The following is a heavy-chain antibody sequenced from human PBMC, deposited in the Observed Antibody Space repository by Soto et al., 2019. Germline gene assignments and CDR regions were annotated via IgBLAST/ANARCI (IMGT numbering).Heavy chain of an antibody. CDR2: IRNKTNNYAT. Sequence: PGGSLRLSCAASGFTFSSYGMHWVRQAPGKGLEGVGRIRNKTNNYATAYIASVKGRFTISRDDSKNTVYLQMNSLKIDDTAVYFCTSRRDWTAVDPLDYWGLGTLVTVSS. J-gene: IGHJ4*02. CDR1: GFTFSSYG. D-gene: IGHD5-18*01. V-gene: IGHV3-73*01. CDR3: TSRRDWTAVDPLDY.